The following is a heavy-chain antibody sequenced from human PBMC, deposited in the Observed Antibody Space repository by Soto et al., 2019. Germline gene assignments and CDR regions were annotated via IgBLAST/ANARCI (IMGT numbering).Heavy chain of an antibody. CDR1: GYTFTSYG. CDR2: INAANGDT. V-gene: IGHV1-3*01. Sequence: ASVKVSCKASGYTFTSYGIHWVRQAPGQRLEWMGWINAANGDTKYSPKFQGRVTITRDTSASTAYMELSSLRSEDTAVYYCVRRHVSATGIDWLDPWGQGNLVTV. CDR3: VRRHVSATGIDWLDP. J-gene: IGHJ5*02. D-gene: IGHD6-13*01.